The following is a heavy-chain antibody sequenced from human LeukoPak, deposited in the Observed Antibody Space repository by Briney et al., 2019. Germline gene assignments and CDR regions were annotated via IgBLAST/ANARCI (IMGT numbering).Heavy chain of an antibody. D-gene: IGHD5-12*01. J-gene: IGHJ6*03. CDR1: GGSVSIYY. V-gene: IGHV4-59*02. Sequence: AATLSLTCTVAGGSVSIYYWSSTRHPPGKGLEWIGYIYYSGSTNYNPPLKTRVTISVDTPKNHFSLKRSSVTPTHPAVYYCARRADRYGYTNCYYYNTDVWGKGTPVTIS. CDR2: IYYSGST. CDR3: ARRADRYGYTNCYYYNTDV.